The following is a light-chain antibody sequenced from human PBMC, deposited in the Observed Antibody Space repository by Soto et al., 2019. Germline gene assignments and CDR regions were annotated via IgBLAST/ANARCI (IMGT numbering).Light chain of an antibody. CDR2: SAS. CDR3: QQYKSRPIT. J-gene: IGKJ5*01. Sequence: EIVLTQSPASLPCSPGERATLSCWASQSVSNYFVWYQQKPGQAPRLLMYSASTRATGIPARFSGSGSGTEFTLTISGLQSEDFAIYFCQQYKSRPITFGQGTRLEIK. CDR1: QSVSNY. V-gene: IGKV3-15*01.